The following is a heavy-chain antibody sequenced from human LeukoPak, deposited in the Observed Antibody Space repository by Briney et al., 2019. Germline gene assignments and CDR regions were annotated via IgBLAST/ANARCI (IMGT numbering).Heavy chain of an antibody. V-gene: IGHV1-3*01. D-gene: IGHD1-7*01. CDR1: GYTFTSYA. Sequence: ASVKVSCKASGYTFTSYAMHWVRQAPGQRLERMGWINAGNGNTKYSQKFQGRITITRDTSASTAYMELSSLRSEDTAVYYCARYNWNYGGSFDYWGQGTLVTVSS. CDR2: INAGNGNT. CDR3: ARYNWNYGGSFDY. J-gene: IGHJ4*02.